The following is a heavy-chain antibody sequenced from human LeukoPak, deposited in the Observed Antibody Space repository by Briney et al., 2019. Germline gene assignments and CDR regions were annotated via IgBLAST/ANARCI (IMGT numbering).Heavy chain of an antibody. V-gene: IGHV4-59*01. Sequence: SETLSLTCIVSRGSLRTYYWIWIRQPPGKGLEWIGYIYYRGSTNYNPSLKSRVTISVDTSKNQFSLKLRSVTAADTAVYYCARGHAAMNFVRNWGQGTLVTVSS. CDR1: RGSLRTYY. CDR3: ARGHAAMNFVRN. J-gene: IGHJ4*02. D-gene: IGHD5-18*01. CDR2: IYYRGST.